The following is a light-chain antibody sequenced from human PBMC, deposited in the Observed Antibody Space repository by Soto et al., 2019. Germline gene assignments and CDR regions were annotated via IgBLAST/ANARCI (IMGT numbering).Light chain of an antibody. V-gene: IGLV2-14*01. Sequence: QSALTQPASVSGSPGQSITISCTGTSSDLGTYNYVSWYQQHPGKAPKLMIYEVNDRPSGVSNRFSGSKSGNTASLTISGLQAEDEADYYCSSYTTSNSVVFGGGTKLTVL. CDR1: SSDLGTYNY. J-gene: IGLJ2*01. CDR2: EVN. CDR3: SSYTTSNSVV.